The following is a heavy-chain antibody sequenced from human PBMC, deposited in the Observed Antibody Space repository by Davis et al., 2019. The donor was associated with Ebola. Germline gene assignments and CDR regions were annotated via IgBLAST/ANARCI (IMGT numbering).Heavy chain of an antibody. D-gene: IGHD1-26*01. J-gene: IGHJ4*02. V-gene: IGHV4-59*01. CDR1: GGSISSYY. CDR2: IYYSGST. CDR3: ARVSIVGATDFDY. Sequence: SETLSLTCTVSGGSISSYYWSWIRQPPGKGLEWIGYIYYSGSTNYNPSLKSRVTISVDTSKNQFSLKLSSVTAEDTAVYYCARVSIVGATDFDYWGQGTLVTVSS.